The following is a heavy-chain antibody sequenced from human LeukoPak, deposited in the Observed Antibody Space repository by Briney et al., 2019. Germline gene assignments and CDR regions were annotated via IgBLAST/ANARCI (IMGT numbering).Heavy chain of an antibody. D-gene: IGHD4-23*01. CDR3: ARELRWDNWFDP. Sequence: ASVKVSCKASGGTFSSYAISWVRQAPGQGLEWMGIINPSGGSTSYAQKFQGRVTMTRDMSTSTVYMELSSLRSEDTAVYYCARELRWDNWFDPWGQGTLVTVSS. J-gene: IGHJ5*02. V-gene: IGHV1-46*01. CDR2: INPSGGST. CDR1: GGTFSSYA.